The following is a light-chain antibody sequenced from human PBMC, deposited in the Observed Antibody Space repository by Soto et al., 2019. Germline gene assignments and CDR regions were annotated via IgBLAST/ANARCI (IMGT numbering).Light chain of an antibody. Sequence: EIVLTQSPGTLSLSPGERATLSCRASQTVRSNYLAWYQQKRGQAPRLLIYGASSRATGVPDRFSGSGSGTDFTLTIGRLEPEDVAVYYCQQYGASLYTFGQGTKLEIK. CDR2: GAS. CDR3: QQYGASLYT. CDR1: QTVRSNY. J-gene: IGKJ2*01. V-gene: IGKV3-20*01.